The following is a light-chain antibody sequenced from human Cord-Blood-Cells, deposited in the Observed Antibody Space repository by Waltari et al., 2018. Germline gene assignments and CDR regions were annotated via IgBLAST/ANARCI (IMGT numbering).Light chain of an antibody. CDR2: DAS. CDR1: QSVSSY. Sequence: EIVLTQPPATLSLSLGDRATLSCRASQSVSSYLAWYQQKPGQAPRLLIYDASNRATGIPARFSGSGSGTDFTLTISSLEPEDFAVYYCQQRSNWPLGQGTKLEIK. J-gene: IGKJ2*01. V-gene: IGKV3-11*01. CDR3: QQRSNWP.